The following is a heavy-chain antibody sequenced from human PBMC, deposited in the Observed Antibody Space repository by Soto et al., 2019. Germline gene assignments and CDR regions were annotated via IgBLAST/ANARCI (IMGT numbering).Heavy chain of an antibody. CDR3: ASTDYDYIWGSPGDRYYFDY. D-gene: IGHD3-16*01. J-gene: IGHJ4*02. Sequence: ASVKVSCKASGGTFSSYTISWVRQAPGQGLEWMGRIIPILGIANYAQKFQGRVTITADKSTSTAYMELSSLRSEDTAVYYCASTDYDYIWGSPGDRYYFDYWGQGTLVTVSS. CDR1: GGTFSSYT. CDR2: IIPILGIA. V-gene: IGHV1-69*02.